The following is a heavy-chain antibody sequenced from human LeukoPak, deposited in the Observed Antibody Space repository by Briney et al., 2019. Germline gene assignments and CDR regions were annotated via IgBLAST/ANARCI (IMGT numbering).Heavy chain of an antibody. V-gene: IGHV4-59*01. CDR3: ARDKAHSYGRYFDP. CDR1: GGSISTYY. CDR2: ISSGNT. D-gene: IGHD5-18*01. Sequence: SETLSLTCSVAGGSISTYYWNWIRQTPGKGLEWIGHISSGNTDYNPSLKSRVTISVDTSKNQFSLRLTSVTAADTAVYYCARDKAHSYGRYFDPWGQGALVIVSS. J-gene: IGHJ5*02.